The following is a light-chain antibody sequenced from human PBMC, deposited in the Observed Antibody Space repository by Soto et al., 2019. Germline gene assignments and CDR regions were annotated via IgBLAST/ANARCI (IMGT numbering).Light chain of an antibody. CDR2: DNS. CDR3: GAWDTSLSAVV. V-gene: IGLV1-51*01. J-gene: IGLJ2*01. CDR1: SSNIGNDY. Sequence: QSVLTQPPSVSAAPGQKVTISCSGSSSNIGNDYVSWYQQLPGTAPKLLIYDNSKRPPVIADRFSGSKSGTSATLGITGLQAGDEADYYCGAWDTSLSAVVFGGGTKLTVL.